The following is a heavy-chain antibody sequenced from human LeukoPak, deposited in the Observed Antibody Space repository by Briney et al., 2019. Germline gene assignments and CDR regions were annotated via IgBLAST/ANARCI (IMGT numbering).Heavy chain of an antibody. CDR2: INPSGGST. V-gene: IGHV1-46*01. D-gene: IGHD2-15*01. Sequence: ASVTVSCKASGYTFTSYYMHWVRQAPGQGLEWMGIINPSGGSTSYAQKFQGRVTMTRDTSTSTVYMELSSLRSEDTAVYYCARDRYCSGGSCYPYWYFDLWGRGTLVTVSS. CDR3: ARDRYCSGGSCYPYWYFDL. J-gene: IGHJ2*01. CDR1: GYTFTSYY.